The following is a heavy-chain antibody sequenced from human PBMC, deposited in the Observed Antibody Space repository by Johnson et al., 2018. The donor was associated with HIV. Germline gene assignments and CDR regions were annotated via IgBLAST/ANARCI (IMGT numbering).Heavy chain of an antibody. CDR1: GFTFSSYG. CDR2: IWYDGSNK. CDR3: AREYEAFDI. Sequence: QMLLVESGVGVVQPGRSLRLSCAASGFTFSSYGMHWVRQAPGKGLEWVAVIWYDGSNKYYADSVKGRFTISRDNAKNSLYLQMNSLRAEDTAVYYCAREYEAFDIWGQGTMVTVSS. J-gene: IGHJ3*02. V-gene: IGHV3-33*01.